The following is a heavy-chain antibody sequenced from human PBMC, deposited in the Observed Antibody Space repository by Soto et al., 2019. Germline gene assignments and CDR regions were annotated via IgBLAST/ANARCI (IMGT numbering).Heavy chain of an antibody. CDR3: ARGEGITTFGVYGFDV. Sequence: EXLKIYCKRSGYXFTSHLIIWLRHMPGKGLEWMGRTDPSYSFTQYNPSFQGHVNISGDKSLSTSYLQWSSLKASDTAIYYCARGEGITTFGVYGFDVWGQGASVTVSS. J-gene: IGHJ6*02. CDR1: GYXFTSHL. CDR2: TDPSYSFT. D-gene: IGHD3-3*01. V-gene: IGHV5-10-1*01.